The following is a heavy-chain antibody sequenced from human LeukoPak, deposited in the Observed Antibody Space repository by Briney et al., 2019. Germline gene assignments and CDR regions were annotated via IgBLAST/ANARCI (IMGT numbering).Heavy chain of an antibody. Sequence: GGSLRLSCAASGFTLSGYNMNWFRQAPGKGLEGVSYISSKGDSIYYADSVKGRFTISRVNARNSLYLQMDSLRVEDTAVYYCPGDDYGDSAGMVNWGQGTLVTVSS. D-gene: IGHD4-17*01. CDR1: GFTLSGYN. V-gene: IGHV3-48*01. CDR2: ISSKGDSI. CDR3: PGDDYGDSAGMVN. J-gene: IGHJ4*02.